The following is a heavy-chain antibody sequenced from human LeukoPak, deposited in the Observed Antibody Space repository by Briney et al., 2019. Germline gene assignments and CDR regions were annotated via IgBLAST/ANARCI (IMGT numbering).Heavy chain of an antibody. CDR3: AKVRGDGYIPFDY. Sequence: GGSLRLSCAASGFTFSSYVMSWVRQAPGKGLEWVSGISGSGGSTYYADSVKGRLTISRDNSKNTLFLQMNSLRAEDTAVYYCAKVRGDGYIPFDYWGQGTLVTVSS. D-gene: IGHD5-24*01. CDR1: GFTFSSYV. CDR2: ISGSGGST. J-gene: IGHJ4*02. V-gene: IGHV3-23*01.